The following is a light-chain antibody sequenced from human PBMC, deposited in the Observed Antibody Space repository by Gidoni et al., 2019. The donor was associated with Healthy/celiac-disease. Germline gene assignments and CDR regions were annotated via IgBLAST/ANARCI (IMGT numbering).Light chain of an antibody. Sequence: DIVMTQSPDSLSVSLGERATINCKSSQSVLYSSNNKNYLAWYQQKPGQPPKLLIYWASTRESGVPERFSGSGSGTDFTLTISSLQAEDVAVYYCQKYYSTLTFGGGTKVEIK. CDR2: WAS. CDR1: QSVLYSSNNKNY. CDR3: QKYYSTLT. J-gene: IGKJ4*01. V-gene: IGKV4-1*01.